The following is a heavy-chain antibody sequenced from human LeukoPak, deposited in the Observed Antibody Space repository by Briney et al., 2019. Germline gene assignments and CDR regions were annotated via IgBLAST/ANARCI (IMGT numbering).Heavy chain of an antibody. Sequence: SETLSLTCTVSGGSISSYYWSWIRQPPGKGLEWIGYIYYSGSTNYNPSLKSRVTISVDTSKNQFSLKLSSVTAADTAVYYCASGWFGEGPGFDIWGQGTMVTVSS. D-gene: IGHD3-10*01. CDR1: GGSISSYY. V-gene: IGHV4-59*08. CDR3: ASGWFGEGPGFDI. J-gene: IGHJ3*02. CDR2: IYYSGST.